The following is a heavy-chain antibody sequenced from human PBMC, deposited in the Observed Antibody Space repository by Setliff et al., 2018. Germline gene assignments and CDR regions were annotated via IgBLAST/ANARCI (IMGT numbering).Heavy chain of an antibody. D-gene: IGHD5-12*01. J-gene: IGHJ4*02. Sequence: ASVKVSCKASGYTFTSYAMHWVRQAPGQRLEWMGWINAGNGNTKYSQKFQGRVTITRDTSASTAYMELSSLRSEDTAVYYCARDMGIVATINYFDYWGQGTLVTVSS. V-gene: IGHV1-3*01. CDR2: INAGNGNT. CDR1: GYTFTSYA. CDR3: ARDMGIVATINYFDY.